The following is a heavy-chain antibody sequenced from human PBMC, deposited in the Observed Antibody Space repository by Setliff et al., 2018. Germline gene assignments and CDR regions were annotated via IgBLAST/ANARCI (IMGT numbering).Heavy chain of an antibody. CDR3: SRLVRFCTRTSCQRLSGGEF. V-gene: IGHV1-18*01. D-gene: IGHD2-8*01. J-gene: IGHJ4*02. Sequence: VASVKVSCKTPGYIFNDYGIAWVRQAPGQGLEWMAWISPYSGKTYNSPSLHGRLTLTTDTSTATAHMELRNLAFNDTAVYYCSRLVRFCTRTSCQRLSGGEFWGQGTLVTVSS. CDR1: GYIFNDYG. CDR2: ISPYSGKT.